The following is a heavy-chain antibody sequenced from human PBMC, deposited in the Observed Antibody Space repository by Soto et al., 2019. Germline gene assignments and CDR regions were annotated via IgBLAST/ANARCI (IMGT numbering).Heavy chain of an antibody. V-gene: IGHV3-30*18. Sequence: LRLSCAVSGFTFSNYGMHWVRQAPGKCLEWVSVISYDGRNIYYADSVKGRFTIFRDNSQNTLYLQMNSTRPEDKAVYYCAKDSGVPTGGRRVLEYYFDYWGQGALVTVSS. CDR3: AKDSGVPTGGRRVLEYYFDY. CDR1: GFTFSNYG. D-gene: IGHD3-3*01. J-gene: IGHJ4*02. CDR2: ISYDGRNI.